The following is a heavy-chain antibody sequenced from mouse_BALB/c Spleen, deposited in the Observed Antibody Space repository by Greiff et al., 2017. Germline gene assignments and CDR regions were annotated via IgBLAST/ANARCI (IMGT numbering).Heavy chain of an antibody. Sequence: VQLQQSGAELAKPGASVKMSCKASGYTFTSYWMHWVKQRPGQGLEWIGYINPSTGYTEYNQKFKDKATLTADKSSSTAYMQLSSLTSEDSAVYYCARRYDYDEFAYWGQGTLVTVSA. V-gene: IGHV1-7*01. J-gene: IGHJ3*01. CDR3: ARRYDYDEFAY. CDR1: GYTFTSYW. CDR2: INPSTGYT. D-gene: IGHD2-4*01.